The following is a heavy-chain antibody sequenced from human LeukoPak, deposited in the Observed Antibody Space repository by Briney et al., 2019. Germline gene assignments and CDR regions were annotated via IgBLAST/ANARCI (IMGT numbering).Heavy chain of an antibody. CDR1: GASFSGYY. CDR3: AKVYSSSSRDGFDV. V-gene: IGHV4-34*01. D-gene: IGHD6-6*01. CDR2: INHSGSI. Sequence: PSETLSLTCAVYGASFSGYYWSWVRQSPGKGLEWIGEINHSGSINYNSSLKSRVTLSVDTSRNQFSLELTSVTAAGTAIYYCAKVYSSSSRDGFDVWGQGTLVTVSS. J-gene: IGHJ3*01.